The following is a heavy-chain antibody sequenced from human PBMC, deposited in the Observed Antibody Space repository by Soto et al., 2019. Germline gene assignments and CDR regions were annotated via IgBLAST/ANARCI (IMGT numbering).Heavy chain of an antibody. CDR1: GGSISSSSYY. D-gene: IGHD5-18*01. Sequence: PSETLSLTCTVSGGSISSSSYYWGWIRQPPGKGLEWIGSIYYSGSTYHNPSLKSRVTISVDTSKNQFSLKLSSVTAADTAVYYCARHSGDTAMVYFDYWGQGTLVTVSS. V-gene: IGHV4-39*01. CDR3: ARHSGDTAMVYFDY. J-gene: IGHJ4*02. CDR2: IYYSGST.